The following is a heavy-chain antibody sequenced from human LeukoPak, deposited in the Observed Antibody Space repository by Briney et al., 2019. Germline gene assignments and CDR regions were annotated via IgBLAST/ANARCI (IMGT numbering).Heavy chain of an antibody. CDR2: IYSGGST. V-gene: IGHV3-53*01. J-gene: IGHJ3*02. Sequence: GGSLRLSCAASGFTVSSNYMSWVRQAPGKGLEWVSVIYSGGSTYYSDSVKGRFTISRDNSKNTLYLQMNSLGAEDTAVYYCARRDGDPVDAFDIWGQGTMVTVSS. CDR3: ARRDGDPVDAFDI. CDR1: GFTVSSNY. D-gene: IGHD4-17*01.